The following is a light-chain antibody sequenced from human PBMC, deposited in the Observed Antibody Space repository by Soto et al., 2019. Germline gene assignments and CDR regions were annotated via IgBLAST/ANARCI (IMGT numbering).Light chain of an antibody. V-gene: IGKV3-11*01. J-gene: IGKJ1*01. Sequence: EIVLTQSPDTLSLSPGERATLSCRASRSVSSYLAWYQQKPGQALRLLIYDTFKRATGIPARFSGSGSGTDFTLTISSLEPEDFAVYYCVQRSTWPWTVGQGSKVEI. CDR3: VQRSTWPWT. CDR2: DTF. CDR1: RSVSSY.